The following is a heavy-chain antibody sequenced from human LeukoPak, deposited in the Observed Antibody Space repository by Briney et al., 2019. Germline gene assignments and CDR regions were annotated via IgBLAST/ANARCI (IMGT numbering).Heavy chain of an antibody. J-gene: IGHJ2*01. CDR3: TTPKVDSSGWYWYFDL. Sequence: GGSLRLSCAASGFTFSNAWMSWVRQAPGKGLEWVGRIKSKTDGGTTDYAAPVKGRFTISRDDSKNTLYLQMNSLKTEDTAVYYCTTPKVDSSGWYWYFDLWGRGTLVTVSS. D-gene: IGHD6-19*01. CDR2: IKSKTDGGTT. V-gene: IGHV3-15*01. CDR1: GFTFSNAW.